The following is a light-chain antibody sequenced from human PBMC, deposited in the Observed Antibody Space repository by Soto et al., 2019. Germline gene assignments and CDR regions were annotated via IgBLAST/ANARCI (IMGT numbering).Light chain of an antibody. J-gene: IGLJ1*01. Sequence: QSALTQPPAVSGSPGQSVTISCTGTRTDFVSYSRVSWYQQPPGTAPKLMIYEVSKRPSGVPDRSSGSKSGNTASLTISGLQAPVEADYYCSLYTSENAYVFGTGTKVTVL. CDR2: EVS. CDR3: SLYTSENAYV. CDR1: RTDFVSYSR. V-gene: IGLV2-18*01.